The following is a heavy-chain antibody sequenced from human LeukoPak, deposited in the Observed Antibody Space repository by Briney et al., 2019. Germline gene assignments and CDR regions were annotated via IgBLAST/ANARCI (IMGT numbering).Heavy chain of an antibody. J-gene: IGHJ4*02. Sequence: GGSLRLSCAASGFAFSSYAMSWVRQAPGKGLEWVSALSGSGGNTYYADSVKGRFTISRDNAKNSLYLQMNSLRAEDTAVYYCARSNGHFDYWGQGTLVTVSS. CDR1: GFAFSSYA. CDR3: ARSNGHFDY. D-gene: IGHD4-11*01. CDR2: LSGSGGNT. V-gene: IGHV3-23*01.